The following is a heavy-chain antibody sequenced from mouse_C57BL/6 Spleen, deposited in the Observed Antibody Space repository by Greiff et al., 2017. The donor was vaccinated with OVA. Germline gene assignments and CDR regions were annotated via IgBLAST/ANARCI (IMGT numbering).Heavy chain of an antibody. Sequence: VQLQQSGPELVKPGASVKISCKASGYAFSSSWMNWVKQRPGKGLEWIGRLYPGDGDTNYTGKFKGKATLTADKSSSTAYMQLSSLTSEDSAVYFCARSRYSNYVYFDVWGTGTTVTVSS. J-gene: IGHJ1*03. CDR2: LYPGDGDT. CDR1: GYAFSSSW. CDR3: ARSRYSNYVYFDV. D-gene: IGHD2-5*01. V-gene: IGHV1-82*01.